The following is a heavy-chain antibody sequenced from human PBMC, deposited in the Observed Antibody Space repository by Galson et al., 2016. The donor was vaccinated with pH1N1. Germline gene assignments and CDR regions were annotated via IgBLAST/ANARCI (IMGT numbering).Heavy chain of an antibody. J-gene: IGHJ3*02. CDR1: GGSITSGGYS. CDR3: ARGRLYGGDAFDI. D-gene: IGHD4-23*01. Sequence: TLSLTCAVSGGSITSGGYSWNWIRQPPGKGLAWIGYIYHTGTTYYNPSLKSRFTISVDTSKNQFSLKVNSVTAAVTAIYYSARGRLYGGDAFDIWGQGTMVTVSS. CDR2: IYHTGTT. V-gene: IGHV4-30-2*01.